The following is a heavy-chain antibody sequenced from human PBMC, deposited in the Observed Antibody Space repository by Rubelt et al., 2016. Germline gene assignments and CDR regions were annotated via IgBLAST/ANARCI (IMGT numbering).Heavy chain of an antibody. CDR3: VRRLGGGSISCFDC. CDR1: GDSIRSSSYD. Sequence: QVQLQESGPRLVKPSETLSLNCSVSGDSIRSSSYDWGWIRLPPGKGLEWIGDIYYSGNTHFNPSLRGRVSISVDTSKSRFSLKMGKVTAADTAVYYCVRRLGGGSISCFDCWGQGTLVTVSS. J-gene: IGHJ4*02. D-gene: IGHD2-2*01. CDR2: IYYSGNT. V-gene: IGHV4-39*01.